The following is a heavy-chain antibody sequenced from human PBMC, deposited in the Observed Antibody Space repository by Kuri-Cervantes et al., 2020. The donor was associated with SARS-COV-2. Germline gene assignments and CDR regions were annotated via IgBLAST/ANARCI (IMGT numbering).Heavy chain of an antibody. Sequence: GESLKISCAASGFTFSSYAMSWVRQAPGKGLEWVSAISGSGGSTYYADAVKGRFTISRDNSKNTLYLQMNSLRAEDTALYYCAKAVRRIAAARYDFDYWGQGTLVTVSS. D-gene: IGHD6-13*01. V-gene: IGHV3-23*01. CDR1: GFTFSSYA. CDR3: AKAVRRIAAARYDFDY. CDR2: ISGSGGST. J-gene: IGHJ4*02.